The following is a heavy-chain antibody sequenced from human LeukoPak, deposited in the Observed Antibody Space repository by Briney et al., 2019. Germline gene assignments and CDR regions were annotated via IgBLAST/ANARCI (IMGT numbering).Heavy chain of an antibody. Sequence: TSVKVSCKASGFTFTSSAVQWVRQARGQRLEWIGWIVVGSGNTNYAQRFQERVTITRDMSTSTAYMELSSLRSEDTAVYYCAADPGHYGDYDFDYWGQGTLVTVSS. CDR3: AADPGHYGDYDFDY. CDR2: IVVGSGNT. CDR1: GFTFTSSA. V-gene: IGHV1-58*01. D-gene: IGHD4-17*01. J-gene: IGHJ4*02.